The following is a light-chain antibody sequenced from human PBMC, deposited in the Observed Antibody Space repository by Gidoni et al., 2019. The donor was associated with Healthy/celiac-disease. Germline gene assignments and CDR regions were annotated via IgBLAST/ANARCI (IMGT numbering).Light chain of an antibody. Sequence: DIQMTQSPSSLSASVGDRVTITSQASQDISNYLNWYQQKPGKAPKLLIYDASNLETGVPSRFSGSGSGTDFTFTISSLQPEEIATYYCQQYDNLPLTFGGGTKVEIK. V-gene: IGKV1-33*01. CDR1: QDISNY. CDR2: DAS. J-gene: IGKJ4*01. CDR3: QQYDNLPLT.